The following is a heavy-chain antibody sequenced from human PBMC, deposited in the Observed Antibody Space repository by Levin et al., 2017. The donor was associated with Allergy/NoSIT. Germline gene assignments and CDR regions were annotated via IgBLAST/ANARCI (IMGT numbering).Heavy chain of an antibody. V-gene: IGHV3-11*01. D-gene: IGHD3-9*01. CDR2: ISSSGSTI. Sequence: LSLTCAASGFTFSDYYMSWIRQAPGKGLEWVSYISSSGSTIYYADSVKGRFTISRDNAKNSLYLQMNSLRAEDTAVYYCARGGLRYFDWSTSHAFDIWGQGTMVTVSS. CDR3: ARGGLRYFDWSTSHAFDI. CDR1: GFTFSDYY. J-gene: IGHJ3*02.